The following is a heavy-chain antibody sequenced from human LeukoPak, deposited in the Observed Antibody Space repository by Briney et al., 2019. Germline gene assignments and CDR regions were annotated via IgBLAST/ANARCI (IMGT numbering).Heavy chain of an antibody. Sequence: GGSLRPSCAASGFIFSSSAMSWVRQAPGKGLEWVSVISSSGSTIYYADSVRGRFTISRDNAKNSLYLQMNSLRAEDTAVYYCARGYCSGGSCQRRLFDYWGQGTLVTVSS. J-gene: IGHJ4*02. CDR1: GFIFSSSA. CDR3: ARGYCSGGSCQRRLFDY. D-gene: IGHD2-15*01. CDR2: ISSSGSTI. V-gene: IGHV3-48*04.